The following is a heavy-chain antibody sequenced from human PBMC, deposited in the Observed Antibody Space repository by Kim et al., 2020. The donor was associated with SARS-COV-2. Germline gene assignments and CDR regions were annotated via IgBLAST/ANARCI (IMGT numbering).Heavy chain of an antibody. CDR3: ARVPYCSGGSCYSAPFEDY. J-gene: IGHJ4*02. CDR1: GYTFTSYG. Sequence: ASVKVSCKASGYTFTSYGISWVRQVPGQGLEWMGWISAYNGNTNYAQKLQGRVTMTTDTSTSTAYMELRSLRSDDTAMYYCARVPYCSGGSCYSAPFEDYWGQGTLVTVSS. CDR2: ISAYNGNT. D-gene: IGHD2-15*01. V-gene: IGHV1-18*01.